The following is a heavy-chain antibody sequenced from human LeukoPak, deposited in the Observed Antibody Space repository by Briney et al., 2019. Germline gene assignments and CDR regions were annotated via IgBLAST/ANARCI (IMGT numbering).Heavy chain of an antibody. Sequence: YRFXXXWXXXGRXMPXKGLXXMGIIYPGDSDTRYSPSFQGQVTISADKSISTAYLQWSSLKASDTAMYYCARQLRYFDWLTPWGQGTLVTVSS. D-gene: IGHD3-9*01. J-gene: IGHJ5*02. CDR1: YRFXXXW. CDR2: IYPGDSDT. V-gene: IGHV5-51*01. CDR3: ARQLRYFDWLTP.